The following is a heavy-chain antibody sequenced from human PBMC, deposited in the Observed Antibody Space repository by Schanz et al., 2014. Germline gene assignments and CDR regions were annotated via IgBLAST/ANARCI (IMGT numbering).Heavy chain of an antibody. J-gene: IGHJ4*02. V-gene: IGHV4-34*01. CDR1: GGSSSDCY. CDR3: ELITLDRGVRNDY. D-gene: IGHD3-10*01. CDR2: INHSGGT. Sequence: QVQLQPWGAGLLKASETLSLTCAVYGGSSSDCYWSWIRQPPGKGLEWIGEINHSGGTNYNPSLKSRATVSVDTSKNQFPLILTSVTAADTAVYYCELITLDRGVRNDYWGQGTLVSVSS.